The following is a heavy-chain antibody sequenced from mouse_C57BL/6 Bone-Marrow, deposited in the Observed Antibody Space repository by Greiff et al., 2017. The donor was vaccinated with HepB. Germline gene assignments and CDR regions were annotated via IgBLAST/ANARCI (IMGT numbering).Heavy chain of an antibody. CDR2: IDPSDSYT. D-gene: IGHD2-2*01. Sequence: QVQLQQPGAELVMPGASVKLSCKASGYTFTSYWMHWVKQRPGQGLEWIGEIDPSDSYTNYNQKFKGKSTLTVDKSSSTAYMQLSSLTSEDSAVYYCARDGYGGRYFDDWGQGTTLTVSS. J-gene: IGHJ2*01. V-gene: IGHV1-69*01. CDR3: ARDGYGGRYFDD. CDR1: GYTFTSYW.